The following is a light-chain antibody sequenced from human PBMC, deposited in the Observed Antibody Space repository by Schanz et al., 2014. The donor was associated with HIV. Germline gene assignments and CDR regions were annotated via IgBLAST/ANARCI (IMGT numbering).Light chain of an antibody. CDR1: RSDVGGHNY. Sequence: QSALTQPASVSGSPGQSITISCTGTRSDVGGHNYVSWYQQHPGKAPKLLIFEVAKRPSGVPGRFSGSKSGNTASLTVSGLQAEDEADYYCASYAGSNNLVFGGGTKLTVL. CDR2: EVA. J-gene: IGLJ2*01. V-gene: IGLV2-8*01. CDR3: ASYAGSNNLV.